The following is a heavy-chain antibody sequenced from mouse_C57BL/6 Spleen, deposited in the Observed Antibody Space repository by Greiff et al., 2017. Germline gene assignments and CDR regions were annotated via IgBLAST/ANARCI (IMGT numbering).Heavy chain of an antibody. CDR1: GYTFTDYE. CDR2: IDPETGGT. V-gene: IGHV1-15*01. CDR3: TRVDGGFDY. J-gene: IGHJ2*01. Sequence: QVQLQQSGAELVRPGASVTLSCKASGYTFTDYEMHWVKQTPVHGLEWIGAIDPETGGTAYNQKFKGKAILTADKSSSTAYMELRSLTSEDAAVYYCTRVDGGFDYWGQGTTLTVSS.